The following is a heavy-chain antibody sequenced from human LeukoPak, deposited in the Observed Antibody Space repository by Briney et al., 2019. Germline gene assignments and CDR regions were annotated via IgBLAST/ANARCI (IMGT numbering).Heavy chain of an antibody. Sequence: PGGSLRLSCAASGFTFSSYGMHWVRQAPGKGLEWVAFIRYDGSNKYYADSVKGRFTISRDNAKNTLYLQMSSLRAEDTAVYYCARESFGELSDDYWGQGTLVTVSS. CDR3: ARESFGELSDDY. J-gene: IGHJ4*02. CDR2: IRYDGSNK. D-gene: IGHD3-10*01. V-gene: IGHV3-30*02. CDR1: GFTFSSYG.